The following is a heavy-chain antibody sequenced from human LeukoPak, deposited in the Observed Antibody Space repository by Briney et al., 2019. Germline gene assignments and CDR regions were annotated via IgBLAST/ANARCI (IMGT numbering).Heavy chain of an antibody. Sequence: GGPLRLSCAASGVTVSSNYMSWVRQAPGKGLEWVSGIYSGGSTYYTDSVKGRFTISRDNSKNTLYLQMNSLRAEDTAVYYCAREAYSSSRYYFDYWGQGTLVTVSS. CDR2: IYSGGST. CDR3: AREAYSSSRYYFDY. V-gene: IGHV3-66*01. D-gene: IGHD6-13*01. CDR1: GVTVSSNY. J-gene: IGHJ4*02.